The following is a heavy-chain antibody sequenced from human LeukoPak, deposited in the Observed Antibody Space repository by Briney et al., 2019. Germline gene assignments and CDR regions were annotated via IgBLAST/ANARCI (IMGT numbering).Heavy chain of an antibody. D-gene: IGHD1-26*01. CDR3: ARDDRSFGGAARSDY. J-gene: IGHJ4*02. CDR1: GASIRSNSW. CDR2: IFHTGNT. V-gene: IGHV4-4*02. Sequence: PSETLSLTCAVSGASIRSNSWWSWVRQPPGNGLEWLGEIFHTGNTNYNPSLKSRVTISVDMSNNHFSLNLNSVTAADTAVYYCARDDRSFGGAARSDYWGQGTLVTVSS.